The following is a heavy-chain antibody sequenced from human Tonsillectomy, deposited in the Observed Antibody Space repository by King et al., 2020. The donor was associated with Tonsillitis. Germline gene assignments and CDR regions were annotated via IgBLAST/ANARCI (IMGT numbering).Heavy chain of an antibody. CDR3: ASQYCSGGSCYLYYYYYGMDV. CDR2: IYSGGST. V-gene: IGHV3-66*04. CDR1: GFTVSSNY. Sequence: VQLVESGGGLVQPGGSLRLSCAASGFTVSSNYMSWVRQAPGKGLEWVSVIYSGGSTYYADSVKGRFTISRDNSKNTLYLQMNSLRAEDTAVYYCASQYCSGGSCYLYYYYYGMDVWGQGTTVTVSS. D-gene: IGHD2-15*01. J-gene: IGHJ6*02.